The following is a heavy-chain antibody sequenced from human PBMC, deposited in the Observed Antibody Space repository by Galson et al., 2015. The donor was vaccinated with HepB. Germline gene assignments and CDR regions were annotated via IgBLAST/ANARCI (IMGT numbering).Heavy chain of an antibody. CDR2: ISSNGGST. CDR3: ARDSRIDYGDYLPLGWFDP. Sequence: SLRLSCAASGFTFSSYAMHWVRQAPGKGLEYVSAISSNGGSTYYANSVKGRFTISRDNSKNTLYLQMGSLRAEDMAVYYCARDSRIDYGDYLPLGWFDPWGQGTLVTVSS. CDR1: GFTFSSYA. J-gene: IGHJ5*02. D-gene: IGHD4-17*01. V-gene: IGHV3-64*01.